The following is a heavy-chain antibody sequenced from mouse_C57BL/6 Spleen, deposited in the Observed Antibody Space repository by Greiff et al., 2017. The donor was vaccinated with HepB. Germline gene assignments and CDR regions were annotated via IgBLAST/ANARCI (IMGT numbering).Heavy chain of an antibody. V-gene: IGHV1-69*01. Sequence: QVQLKQPGAELVMPGASVKLSCKASGYTFTSYWMHWVKQRPGQGLEWIGEIDPSDSYTNYNQKFKGKSTLTVDKSSSTAYMQLSSLTSEDSAVYYCASHGSSYYYWGQGTTLTVSS. CDR2: IDPSDSYT. D-gene: IGHD1-1*01. CDR3: ASHGSSYYY. CDR1: GYTFTSYW. J-gene: IGHJ2*01.